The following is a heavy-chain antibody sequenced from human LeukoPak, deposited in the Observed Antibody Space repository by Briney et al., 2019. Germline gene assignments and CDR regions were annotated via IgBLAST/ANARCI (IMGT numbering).Heavy chain of an antibody. D-gene: IGHD6-13*01. V-gene: IGHV4-4*07. Sequence: SETLSLTCTDSGGSMNTYYWSWIRQPAGKGLEWIGRIHISGNTNYNPSLKSRVTMSIDTSQNQFSLTLNSVTAADTAVYYCARIIAAAENWFDPWGRGTLVTVSS. J-gene: IGHJ5*02. CDR1: GGSMNTYY. CDR2: IHISGNT. CDR3: ARIIAAAENWFDP.